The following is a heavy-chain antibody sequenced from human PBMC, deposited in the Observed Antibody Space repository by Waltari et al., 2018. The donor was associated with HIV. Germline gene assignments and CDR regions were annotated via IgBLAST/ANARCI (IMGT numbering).Heavy chain of an antibody. CDR1: GGYISSYY. CDR2: IYYSGST. CDR3: ACGYDYVWGSYRRGWFDP. J-gene: IGHJ5*02. V-gene: IGHV4-59*01. Sequence: QVQLQESGPGLVKPSETLSLTCTVSGGYISSYYWSWIRKPPGKGLEWIGYIYYSGSTNYNPSLKSRVTISVDTSKNQFSLKLSSVTAADTAVYYCACGYDYVWGSYRRGWFDPWGQGTLVTVSS. D-gene: IGHD3-16*02.